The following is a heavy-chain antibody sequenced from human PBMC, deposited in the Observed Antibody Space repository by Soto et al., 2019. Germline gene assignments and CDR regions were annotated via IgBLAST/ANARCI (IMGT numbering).Heavy chain of an antibody. CDR3: ARDGRRGSSWFTYYFDY. CDR2: TYYRSKWYN. Sequence: SQTLSLTCAISGDSVSSNSAAWNWIRQSPSRGLEWLGRTYYRSKWYNDYAVSVKSRITINPDTSKNQFSLQLNSVTPEDTAVYYCARDGRRGSSWFTYYFDYWGQGTLVTVSS. CDR1: GDSVSSNSAA. V-gene: IGHV6-1*01. J-gene: IGHJ4*02. D-gene: IGHD6-13*01.